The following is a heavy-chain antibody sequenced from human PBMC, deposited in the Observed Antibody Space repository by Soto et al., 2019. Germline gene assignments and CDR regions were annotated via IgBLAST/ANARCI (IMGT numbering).Heavy chain of an antibody. J-gene: IGHJ4*02. V-gene: IGHV3-9*01. Sequence: GGSLRLSCAASGFTFSDFTMNWVRQAPGKGLEWVSGISWNSGSIGYADSVKGRFTISRDNAKNSLYLQMNSLRAEDTALYYCARPLWFGESSPFDYWGQGTLVTVSS. CDR1: GFTFSDFT. CDR3: ARPLWFGESSPFDY. CDR2: ISWNSGSI. D-gene: IGHD3-10*01.